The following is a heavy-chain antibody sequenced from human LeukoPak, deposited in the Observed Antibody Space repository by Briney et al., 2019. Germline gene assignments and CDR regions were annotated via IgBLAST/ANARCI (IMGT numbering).Heavy chain of an antibody. V-gene: IGHV4-59*12. CDR1: GGSISSYY. D-gene: IGHD4-17*01. J-gene: IGHJ3*02. CDR3: ARDDYGDEGNAFDI. CDR2: IYYSGST. Sequence: MSSETLSLTCTVSGGSISSYYWSWNRQPPGKGLEWIGYIYYSGSTYYNPSLKSRVTISVDTSKNQFSLKLSSVTAADTAVYYCARDDYGDEGNAFDIWGQGTMVTVSS.